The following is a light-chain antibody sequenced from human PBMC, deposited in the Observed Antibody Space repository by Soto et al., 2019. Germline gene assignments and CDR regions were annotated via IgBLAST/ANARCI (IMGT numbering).Light chain of an antibody. J-gene: IGKJ1*01. CDR3: QQYGSSPMWT. V-gene: IGKV3-20*01. CDR2: GAS. CDR1: QSVSSSY. Sequence: ELVLTQSPGTLSLSPGERLTLSCRASQSVSSSYLAWYQQKPGQAPRRLIYGASSRAAGIPDRFSGSRSGTDFTLTISRLEPEDFAVYYCQQYGSSPMWTFGQGTKVDIK.